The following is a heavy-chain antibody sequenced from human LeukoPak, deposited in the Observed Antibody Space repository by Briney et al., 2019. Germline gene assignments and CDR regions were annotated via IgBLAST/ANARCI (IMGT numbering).Heavy chain of an antibody. CDR2: INHSGST. CDR3: RGARGVHDYSEDY. Sequence: PGGSLRLSCAASGFTFSNAYMNWVRQPPGKGLEWIGEINHSGSTNYNPSLKSRVTISLDTSKNQFSLKLSSVTAADTAVYYCRGARGVHDYSEDYWGQGTLVTVSS. D-gene: IGHD4-11*01. CDR1: GFTFSNAY. J-gene: IGHJ4*02. V-gene: IGHV4-34*03.